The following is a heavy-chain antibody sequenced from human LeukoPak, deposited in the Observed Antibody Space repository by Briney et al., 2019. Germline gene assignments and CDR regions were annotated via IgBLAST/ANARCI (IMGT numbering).Heavy chain of an antibody. Sequence: PGGSLRLSCATSGFTFSSYGMHWVRQAQGKGLEWVAVPSYDGSDTYYADSVKGRFTISRDNSKNTLYLQINSLRAEETAVYYCAKDRWIRRISLAGQDYWGQGTLVTVSS. CDR3: AKDRWIRRISLAGQDY. CDR2: PSYDGSDT. D-gene: IGHD6-19*01. CDR1: GFTFSSYG. J-gene: IGHJ4*02. V-gene: IGHV3-30*18.